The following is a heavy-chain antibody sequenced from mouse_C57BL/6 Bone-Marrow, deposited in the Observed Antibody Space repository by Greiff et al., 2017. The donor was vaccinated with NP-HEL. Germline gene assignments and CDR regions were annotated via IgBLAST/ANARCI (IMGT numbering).Heavy chain of an antibody. V-gene: IGHV7-3*01. CDR3: ARSEGLRLFAY. D-gene: IGHD2-4*01. Sequence: EVQRVESGGGLVQPGGSLSLSCAASGFTFTDYYMSWVRQPPGKALEWLGFIRNKANGYTTEYSASVKGRFTISRDNSQSILYLQMNALRAEDSATYYCARSEGLRLFAYWGQGTLVTVSA. CDR2: IRNKANGYTT. J-gene: IGHJ3*01. CDR1: GFTFTDYY.